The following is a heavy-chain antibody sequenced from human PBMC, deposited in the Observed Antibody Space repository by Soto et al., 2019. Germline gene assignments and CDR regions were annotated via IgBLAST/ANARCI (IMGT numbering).Heavy chain of an antibody. CDR1: GFTFRSFT. CDR3: TRDASRDSSARGWFDP. J-gene: IGHJ5*02. D-gene: IGHD6-13*01. Sequence: KPGGSLRLSCAASGFTFRSFTMNWVRQAPGKGLEWVSTISSNSAYICYTDALRGRFTISRDNAKNSLHLQMNSLRAEDTAVYYCTRDASRDSSARGWFDPWGPGTLVTVS. V-gene: IGHV3-21*01. CDR2: ISSNSAYI.